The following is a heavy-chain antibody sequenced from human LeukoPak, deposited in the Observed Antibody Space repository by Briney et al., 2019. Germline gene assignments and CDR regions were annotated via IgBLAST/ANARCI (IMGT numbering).Heavy chain of an antibody. D-gene: IGHD3-10*01. Sequence: ASVKVSCKASGYTFTSYYMHWVRQAPGQGLEWMGIINPSGGGTNYAQKLQDRVTMTRDTSTSTVYMELSSLRSEDTAVYYCARDPRYGSGQTWFDPWGQGTLVTVSS. V-gene: IGHV1-46*01. CDR2: INPSGGGT. CDR1: GYTFTSYY. J-gene: IGHJ5*02. CDR3: ARDPRYGSGQTWFDP.